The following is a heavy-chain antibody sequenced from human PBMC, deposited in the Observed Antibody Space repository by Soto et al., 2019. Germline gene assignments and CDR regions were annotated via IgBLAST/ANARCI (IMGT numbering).Heavy chain of an antibody. V-gene: IGHV4-4*07. D-gene: IGHD3-10*01. CDR1: GGCISSYY. CDR3: ARDLKFGQADY. CDR2: IYTSGST. Sequence: SETLSLTCTVSGGCISSYYWTWIRQPSGKGLEWLGRIYTSGSTNYNPSLKSRVTMSVDTSKNQFSLKLSSVTAADTAVYYCARDLKFGQADYWGQGSQVTVSS. J-gene: IGHJ4*02.